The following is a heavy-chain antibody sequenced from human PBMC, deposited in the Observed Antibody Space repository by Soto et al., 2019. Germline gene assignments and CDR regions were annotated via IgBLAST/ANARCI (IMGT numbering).Heavy chain of an antibody. D-gene: IGHD5-18*01. J-gene: IGHJ4*02. Sequence: LRLSCAASGFTFSDYYMSWIRQAPGKGLEWVSYISSSGSTIYYADSVKGRFTISRDNAKNSLYLQMNSLRAEDTAVYYCAREGPLNTAMVPFLFDYWGQGTLVTVSS. CDR1: GFTFSDYY. V-gene: IGHV3-11*01. CDR3: AREGPLNTAMVPFLFDY. CDR2: ISSSGSTI.